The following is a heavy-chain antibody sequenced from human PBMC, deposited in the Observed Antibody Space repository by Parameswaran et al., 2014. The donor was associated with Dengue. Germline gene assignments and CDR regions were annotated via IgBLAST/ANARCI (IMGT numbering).Heavy chain of an antibody. Sequence: VRQMPGKGLEWMGWMNPNSGNTGYAQKFQGRVTMTRNTSISTAYMELSSLRSEDTAVYYCARGFIQLPRLGYWGQGTLVTVSS. V-gene: IGHV1-8*01. D-gene: IGHD5-18*01. CDR3: ARGFIQLPRLGY. CDR2: MNPNSGNT. J-gene: IGHJ4*02.